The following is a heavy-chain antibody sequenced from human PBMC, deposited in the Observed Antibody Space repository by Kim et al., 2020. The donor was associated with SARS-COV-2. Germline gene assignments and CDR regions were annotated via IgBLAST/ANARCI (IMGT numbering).Heavy chain of an antibody. CDR1: GYTFTSHH. CDR3: ARCGNTYYYGSGSFYSFDY. D-gene: IGHD3-10*01. CDR2: MNPSGGNT. V-gene: IGHV1-46*01. Sequence: ASVKVSCKASGYTFTSHHIHWVRQAPGQGLEWIGMMNPSGGNTNFAQNFQGRVTMTRDTSTSTVYMELRSLSSKDTALYYCARCGNTYYYGSGSFYSFDY. J-gene: IGHJ4*01.